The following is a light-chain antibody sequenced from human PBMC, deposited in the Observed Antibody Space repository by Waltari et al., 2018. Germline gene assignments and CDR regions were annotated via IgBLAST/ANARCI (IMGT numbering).Light chain of an antibody. CDR2: EAS. Sequence: DTVMTQSPLFLSVTPGPPASISCKSSQSLLHTDGKTQLFWYLQKPGQSPQLLIYEASNRFSGVPERFSGSGSGTDFTLTISRVEAEDVGVYYCMQGIQLPFTFGPGTKVDI. J-gene: IGKJ3*01. CDR1: QSLLHTDGKTQ. V-gene: IGKV2-29*03. CDR3: MQGIQLPFT.